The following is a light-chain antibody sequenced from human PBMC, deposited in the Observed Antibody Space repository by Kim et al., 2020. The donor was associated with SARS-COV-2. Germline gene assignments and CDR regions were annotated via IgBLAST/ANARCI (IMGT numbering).Light chain of an antibody. CDR2: DSS. CDR1: QSIDRD. Sequence: PGDGATLSCRASQSIDRDLAWYQQKPGQPPRLLIYDSSTRAPGIPARFRGSGSGKELTLTINSLQSEDLAVYYCQHYNAWPPWPFGRGTKL. J-gene: IGKJ1*01. CDR3: QHYNAWPPWP. V-gene: IGKV3-15*01.